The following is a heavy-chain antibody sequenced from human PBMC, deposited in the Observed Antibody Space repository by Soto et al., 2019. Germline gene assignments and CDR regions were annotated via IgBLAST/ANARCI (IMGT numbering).Heavy chain of an antibody. D-gene: IGHD5-18*01. CDR2: ISYDGSNK. CDR1: GFTFSSYG. J-gene: IGHJ4*02. Sequence: TVGSLRLSCAASGFTFSSYGMHWVRQAPGKGLEWVAVISYDGSNKYYADSVKGRFTISRDNSKNTLYLQMNSLRAEDTAVYYCAKESSTAMVRGADYWGQGTLVTVSS. V-gene: IGHV3-30*18. CDR3: AKESSTAMVRGADY.